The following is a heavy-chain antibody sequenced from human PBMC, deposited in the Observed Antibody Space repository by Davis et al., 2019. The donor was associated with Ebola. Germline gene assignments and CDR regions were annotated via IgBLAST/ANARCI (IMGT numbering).Heavy chain of an antibody. V-gene: IGHV5-51*04. J-gene: IGHJ4*02. CDR1: GYSFTSYW. CDR3: ARGAGDGDYVDY. CDR2: IFPGDSDT. Sequence: GESLTISCKGSGYSFTSYWIVWVRQMPGKGLECMGIIFPGDSDTRYSPSFQGQVTISADKPISTAYLQWSSLKASDIAMYYCARGAGDGDYVDYWGQGTLVTVSS. D-gene: IGHD4-17*01.